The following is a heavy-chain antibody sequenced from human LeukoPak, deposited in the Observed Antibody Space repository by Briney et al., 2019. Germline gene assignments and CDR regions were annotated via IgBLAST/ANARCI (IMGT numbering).Heavy chain of an antibody. CDR2: IYHSGST. Sequence: SETLSLTCAVSGGSISSGGYSWSWIRQPPGKGLEWIGYIYHSGSTYYNPSLKSRVTISVDRSKNQFSLKLSSVTAADTAVYYCARRYDSSGMRGYFDYWGQGTLVTVSS. J-gene: IGHJ4*02. CDR1: GGSISSGGYS. D-gene: IGHD3-22*01. V-gene: IGHV4-30-2*01. CDR3: ARRYDSSGMRGYFDY.